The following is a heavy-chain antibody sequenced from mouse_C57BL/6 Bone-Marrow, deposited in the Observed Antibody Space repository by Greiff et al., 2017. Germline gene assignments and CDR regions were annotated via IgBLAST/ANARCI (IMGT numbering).Heavy chain of an antibody. CDR1: GFTFSSYA. CDR3: TRDGGDGSMDY. CDR2: ISSGGDYI. J-gene: IGHJ4*01. D-gene: IGHD2-3*01. Sequence: VKLVESGEGLVKPGGSLKLSCAASGFTFSSYAMSWVRQTPEKRLEWVAYISSGGDYIYYADTVKGRFTISRDNARNTLYLQMSSLKSEDTAMYYCTRDGGDGSMDYWGQGTSVTVSS. V-gene: IGHV5-9-1*02.